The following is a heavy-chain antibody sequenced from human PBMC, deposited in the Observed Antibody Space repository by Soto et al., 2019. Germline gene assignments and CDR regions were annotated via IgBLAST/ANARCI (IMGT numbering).Heavy chain of an antibody. D-gene: IGHD2-15*01. V-gene: IGHV3-73*01. CDR3: TRQEPITVVEEDAFDL. CDR2: IRSKANNDAA. CDR1: GFSFSVSA. Sequence: EVQLVESGGGLVQPGGSLKLSCAASGFSFSVSAMHWVRQASGNGLEWVGRIRSKANNDAAAYAASVKGRFTISRDDSSYVMYLQMSSLQIENKAVYYCTRQEPITVVEEDAFDLWGQGTMVTVSS. J-gene: IGHJ3*01.